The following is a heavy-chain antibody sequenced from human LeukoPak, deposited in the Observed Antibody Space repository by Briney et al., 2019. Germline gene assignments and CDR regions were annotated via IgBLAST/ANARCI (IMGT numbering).Heavy chain of an antibody. Sequence: GGSLRLSCAASGFTFSSYAMHWVRQAPGKGLEWVAVISYDGSNKYYADSVKGRFTISRDNSKNTLYLQMNSLRAEDTAVYYCAREATVTTTAFDIWGQGTMVTVSS. D-gene: IGHD4-17*01. CDR1: GFTFSSYA. J-gene: IGHJ3*02. CDR2: ISYDGSNK. V-gene: IGHV3-30-3*01. CDR3: AREATVTTTAFDI.